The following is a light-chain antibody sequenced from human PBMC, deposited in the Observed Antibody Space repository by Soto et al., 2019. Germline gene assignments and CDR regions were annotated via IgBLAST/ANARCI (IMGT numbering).Light chain of an antibody. CDR2: EVS. J-gene: IGLJ1*01. CDR3: SSYKSSSTLYV. Sequence: QSALTQPASVSGSPGQSITISCTGTSSDVGGYNYVSWYQQHPGKAPKLMIYEVSNRPSGVSNRFSGSKSGNTASLTISGLQAEDEADYYCSSYKSSSTLYVLGTGTKV. CDR1: SSDVGGYNY. V-gene: IGLV2-14*01.